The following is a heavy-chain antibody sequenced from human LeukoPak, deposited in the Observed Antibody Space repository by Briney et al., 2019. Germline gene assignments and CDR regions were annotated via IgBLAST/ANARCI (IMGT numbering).Heavy chain of an antibody. CDR1: GFTLSAYT. CDR2: IYSGGST. V-gene: IGHV3-53*01. J-gene: IGHJ4*02. CDR3: ARDSSSGWYHDY. D-gene: IGHD6-19*01. Sequence: GGSLRLSCIASGFTLSAYTMNWVRQAPGKGLEWVSVIYSGGSTSYADSVKGRFTISRDNSKNTLYLQMNSLRAEDTAVYYCARDSSSGWYHDYWGQGTLVTVSS.